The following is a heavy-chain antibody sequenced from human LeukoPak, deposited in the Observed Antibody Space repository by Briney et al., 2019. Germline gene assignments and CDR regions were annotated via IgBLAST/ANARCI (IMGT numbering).Heavy chain of an antibody. D-gene: IGHD2-2*01. CDR1: GYSFTSYW. CDR2: IYPSDSDT. CDR3: ARRVRDCSSISCYLNAFDI. V-gene: IGHV5-51*01. Sequence: GESLKISCKGSGYSFTSYWIGWVRPMPGKGLEWMGIIYPSDSDTRYSPSFQGQVTISADKSISTAYLQWSSLKASDTAMYYCARRVRDCSSISCYLNAFDIWGQGTMVTVSS. J-gene: IGHJ3*02.